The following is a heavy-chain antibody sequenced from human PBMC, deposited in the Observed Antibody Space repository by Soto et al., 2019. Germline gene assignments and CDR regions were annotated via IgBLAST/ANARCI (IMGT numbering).Heavy chain of an antibody. Sequence: LSFTCIVSGESISSSSYYWGWIRQPPGKGLEWIGSIYYSGRTYYNPSFKSRVTISIDTSKNQFSLKLSSVTATDTAVYYCARQRTTVVTQAYFDHWGQGALVTVSS. J-gene: IGHJ4*02. CDR1: GESISSSSYY. CDR3: ARQRTTVVTQAYFDH. V-gene: IGHV4-39*01. CDR2: IYYSGRT. D-gene: IGHD2-21*02.